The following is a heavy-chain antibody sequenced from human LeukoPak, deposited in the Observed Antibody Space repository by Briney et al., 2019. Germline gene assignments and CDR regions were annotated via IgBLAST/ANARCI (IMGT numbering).Heavy chain of an antibody. V-gene: IGHV3-30*18. CDR2: ISYDGSNK. CDR1: GFTFGSYG. D-gene: IGHD4-17*01. J-gene: IGHJ5*02. CDR3: AKDHFMTTVTNWFDP. Sequence: PGGSLRLSCAASGFTFGSYGMHWVRQAPGKGLEWVAVISYDGSNKYYADSVKGRFTISRDNSKNTLYLQMNSLRAEDTAVYYCAKDHFMTTVTNWFDPWGQGTLVTVSS.